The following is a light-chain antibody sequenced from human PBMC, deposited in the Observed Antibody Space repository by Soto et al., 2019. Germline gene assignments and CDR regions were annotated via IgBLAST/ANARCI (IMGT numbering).Light chain of an antibody. CDR3: QQYYSTPPWT. J-gene: IGKJ1*01. Sequence: DIVMTQSPDSLAVSLGERATINCKSSQSVFYSSSNKNDLAWYQQKPGQPPKLLIYWASTRESGVPDRFSGSGSGTDFTLTISSLQAEDVAVYYCQQYYSTPPWTFGQGTKVEIK. V-gene: IGKV4-1*01. CDR2: WAS. CDR1: QSVFYSSSNKND.